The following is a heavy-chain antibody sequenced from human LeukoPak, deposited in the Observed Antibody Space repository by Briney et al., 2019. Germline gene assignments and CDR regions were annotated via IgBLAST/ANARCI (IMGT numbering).Heavy chain of an antibody. CDR3: ATIITTYYMDV. Sequence: PSETLSLTCTVSGGSISSSSYYWGWIRQPPGKGLEWIGSIYYSGSTYYNPSLKSRVTISVDTSKNQFSLKLSSVTAADTAVYYCATIITTYYMDVWGKGTTVTVSS. CDR2: IYYSGST. D-gene: IGHD3-22*01. V-gene: IGHV4-39*01. CDR1: GGSISSSSYY. J-gene: IGHJ6*03.